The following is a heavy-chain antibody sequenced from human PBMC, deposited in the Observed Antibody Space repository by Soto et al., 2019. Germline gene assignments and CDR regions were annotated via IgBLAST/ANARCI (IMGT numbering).Heavy chain of an antibody. D-gene: IGHD1-1*01. CDR1: GFTFSNNA. Sequence: QVQLVESGGGVVQPGRSLRLSCAASGFTFSNNAMDWVRQAPGKGLEWVAVISYDGSNKYIAESVKGRFTISRDNSKNTLCLKMNSLRAEDTAVYYCARGTTTSAFSAMDVWGQGTTVTVSS. J-gene: IGHJ6*02. CDR3: ARGTTTSAFSAMDV. V-gene: IGHV3-30-3*01. CDR2: ISYDGSNK.